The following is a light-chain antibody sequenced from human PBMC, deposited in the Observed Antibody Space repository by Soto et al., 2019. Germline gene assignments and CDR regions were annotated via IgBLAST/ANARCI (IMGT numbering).Light chain of an antibody. CDR3: QQRANWPYMYT. CDR1: QSLGSH. CDR2: ETS. V-gene: IGKV3-11*01. Sequence: DNVLTQSPATLSLSPGETATISCRASQSLGSHLAWYQQKPGQAPRLLFYETSKRATGIPARFSGGGSGTDFTLTISSLEPEDFVVYYCQQRANWPYMYTFGQGTKLEIK. J-gene: IGKJ2*01.